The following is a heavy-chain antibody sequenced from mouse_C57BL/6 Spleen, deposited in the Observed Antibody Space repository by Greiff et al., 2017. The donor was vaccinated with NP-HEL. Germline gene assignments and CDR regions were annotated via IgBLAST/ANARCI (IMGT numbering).Heavy chain of an antibody. CDR3: ARPSYYGSSRYFDV. V-gene: IGHV1-18*01. CDR1: GYTFTDYN. D-gene: IGHD1-1*01. CDR2: INPNNGGT. J-gene: IGHJ1*03. Sequence: EVQVVESGPELVKPGASVKIPCKASGYTFTDYNMDWVKQSHGKSLEWIGDINPNNGGTIYNQKFKGKATLTVDKSSSTAYMELRSLTSEDTAVYYCARPSYYGSSRYFDVWGTGTTVTVSS.